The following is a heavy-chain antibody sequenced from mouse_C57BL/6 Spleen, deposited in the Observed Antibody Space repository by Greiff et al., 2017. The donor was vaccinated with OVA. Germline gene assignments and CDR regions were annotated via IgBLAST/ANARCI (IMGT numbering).Heavy chain of an antibody. D-gene: IGHD1-1*01. V-gene: IGHV3-6*01. CDR2: ISYDGSN. Sequence: EVQLVESGPGLVKPSQSLSLTCSVTGYSITSGYYWNWIRQFPGNKLEWMGYISYDGSNNYNPSLKNRISITRDTSKNQFFLKLNSVTTEDTATYYCARGVTVVATGRAMDYWGQRTSVTVSS. J-gene: IGHJ4*01. CDR3: ARGVTVVATGRAMDY. CDR1: GYSITSGYY.